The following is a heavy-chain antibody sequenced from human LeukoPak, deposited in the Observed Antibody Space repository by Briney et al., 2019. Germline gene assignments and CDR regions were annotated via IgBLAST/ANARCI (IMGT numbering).Heavy chain of an antibody. J-gene: IGHJ6*02. D-gene: IGHD4-11*01. Sequence: GGSLRLSCAASGFTFSSYSMNWVRQAPGKGLEWVSSISSSSSYIYYADSVKGRFTISRDNAKDSLYLQMNSLRAEDTAVYYCARDQGATVTYYYYYGMDVWGQGTTVTVSS. CDR1: GFTFSSYS. V-gene: IGHV3-21*01. CDR2: ISSSSSYI. CDR3: ARDQGATVTYYYYYGMDV.